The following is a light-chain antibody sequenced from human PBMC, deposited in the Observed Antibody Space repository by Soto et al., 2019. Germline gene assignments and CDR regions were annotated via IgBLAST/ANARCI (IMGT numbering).Light chain of an antibody. Sequence: EIVLTQSPGTLSLSPGERATLSCRASQSVISSHLGWYQQKPGQAPRLLIYDASTRATGIPERFSGSGSGTDFTLTISRLEPEDFAVYYCQQYVTSSWTFGQGTKVEIK. CDR3: QQYVTSSWT. V-gene: IGKV3-20*01. CDR2: DAS. CDR1: QSVISSH. J-gene: IGKJ1*01.